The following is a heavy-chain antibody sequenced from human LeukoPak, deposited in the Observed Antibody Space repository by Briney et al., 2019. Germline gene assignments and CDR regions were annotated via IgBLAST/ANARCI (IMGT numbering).Heavy chain of an antibody. D-gene: IGHD2-2*01. CDR2: ISYDGSNK. V-gene: IGHV3-30*18. CDR3: AKDVDCSSTSCHLLYYYYYGMDV. J-gene: IGHJ6*02. CDR1: GFTFSSYG. Sequence: GGSLRLSCAASGFTFSSYGMHWVRQAPGKGLEWVAVISYDGSNKYYADSVKGRFTISRDNSKNTLYLQMNSLRAEDTAVYYCAKDVDCSSTSCHLLYYYYYGMDVWGQGTTVTVSS.